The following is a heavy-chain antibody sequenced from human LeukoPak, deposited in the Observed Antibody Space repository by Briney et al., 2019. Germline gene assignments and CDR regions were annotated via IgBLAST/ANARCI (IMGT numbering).Heavy chain of an antibody. Sequence: SETLSLTCTVSGGSISSYYWSWIRQPPGEGLEWIGYIYYSGSTNYNPSLKSRVTISVDTSKNQFSLKLSSVTAADTAVYYCARIPYYYGSGHYFDYWGQGTLVTVSS. CDR2: IYYSGST. CDR1: GGSISSYY. D-gene: IGHD3-10*01. J-gene: IGHJ4*02. CDR3: ARIPYYYGSGHYFDY. V-gene: IGHV4-59*01.